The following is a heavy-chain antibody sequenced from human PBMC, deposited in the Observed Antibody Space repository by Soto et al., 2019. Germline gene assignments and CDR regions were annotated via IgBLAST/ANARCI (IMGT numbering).Heavy chain of an antibody. V-gene: IGHV3-64D*06. D-gene: IGHD3-22*01. CDR3: VKGEYYYDSSGYYPFDY. Sequence: PGGSLRPSCSASGFTFSIYAMHPVSQAPGQGLEYVSSISTNGGSTHYADSVKGRFTISRDNSKNTQYLQMSSLRADDTAVYYCVKGEYYYDSSGYYPFDYWGQGT. CDR1: GFTFSIYA. J-gene: IGHJ4*02. CDR2: ISTNGGST.